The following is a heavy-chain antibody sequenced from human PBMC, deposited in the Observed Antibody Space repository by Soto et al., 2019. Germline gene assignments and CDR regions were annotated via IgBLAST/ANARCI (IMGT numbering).Heavy chain of an antibody. V-gene: IGHV3-23*01. Sequence: EVQLLESGGGLVQPGGSLRLSCAASGFTFSSYAMSWVRQAPGKGLEWVSAISGSGGSTYYADSVKGRFTISRDNSKNTLYLQRNSRRAEDTAVYYCSKPPGIVVVSGDVWGKGTTVTVSS. CDR2: ISGSGGST. J-gene: IGHJ6*04. CDR3: SKPPGIVVVSGDV. D-gene: IGHD2-2*01. CDR1: GFTFSSYA.